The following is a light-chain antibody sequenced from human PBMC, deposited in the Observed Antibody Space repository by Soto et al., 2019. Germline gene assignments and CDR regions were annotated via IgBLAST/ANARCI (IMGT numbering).Light chain of an antibody. CDR2: DAS. Sequence: EIVLTQSPATLSLSPRERATLSCRASQSVSSYLAWYQQKPGQAPRLLIYDASNRATGIPARFSGSGSGTDFTLTISSLEPEDFAVYYCQQRSNWGYTFGQGTKLEIK. J-gene: IGKJ2*01. CDR1: QSVSSY. V-gene: IGKV3-11*01. CDR3: QQRSNWGYT.